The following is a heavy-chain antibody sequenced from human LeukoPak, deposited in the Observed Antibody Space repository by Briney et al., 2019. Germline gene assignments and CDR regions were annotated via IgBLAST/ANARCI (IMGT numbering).Heavy chain of an antibody. CDR2: ITSRSTIT. CDR3: AKDNGGYVLFDF. J-gene: IGHJ4*02. CDR1: GFTFTSYA. Sequence: PGGSLRLSCATSGFTFTSYAMSWVRQAPGKGLEFVSTITSRSTITYYADSVKGRFTISRDNSKSTLSLKMNSLRADDTAIYYCAKDNGGYVLFDFWGQGTLVTVSS. V-gene: IGHV3-23*01. D-gene: IGHD5-12*01.